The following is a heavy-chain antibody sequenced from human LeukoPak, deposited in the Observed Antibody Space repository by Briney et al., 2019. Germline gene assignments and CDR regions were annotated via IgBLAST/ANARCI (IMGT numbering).Heavy chain of an antibody. V-gene: IGHV4-39*01. D-gene: IGHD6-13*01. CDR1: GGSISSSRSY. CDR2: IYYSGTT. CDR3: ARGWYSSSWYNY. J-gene: IGHJ4*02. Sequence: SETLSLTCTVSGGSISSSRSYWGWIRQPPGKGLEWIGSIYYSGTTYYNPSLKSRVTISVDTSKNQFSLKLSSVTAADTAVYYCARGWYSSSWYNYWGQGTLVTVSS.